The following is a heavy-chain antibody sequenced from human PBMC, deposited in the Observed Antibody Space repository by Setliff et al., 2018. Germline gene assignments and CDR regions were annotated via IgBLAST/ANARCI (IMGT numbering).Heavy chain of an antibody. CDR2: ISSGST. V-gene: IGHV4-61*08. D-gene: IGHD1-26*01. Sequence: SGPTLVNPTQTLTLTCTFSGFSLSTSGMCVSWIRQPPGKGLEWIGYISSGSTNYNPSLKSRVTISVDPSKNQFSLRVTSVTAADTAVYYCARTLPTYCRDGPCKVGALDIWGQGTMVTVS. J-gene: IGHJ3*02. CDR3: ARTLPTYCRDGPCKVGALDI. CDR1: GFSLSTSGMC.